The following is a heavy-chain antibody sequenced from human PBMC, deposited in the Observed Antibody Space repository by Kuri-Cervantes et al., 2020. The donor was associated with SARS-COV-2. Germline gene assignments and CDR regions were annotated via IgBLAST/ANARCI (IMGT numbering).Heavy chain of an antibody. CDR3: ARDRCSSTSCYHHDAFDI. D-gene: IGHD2-2*01. Sequence: SETLSLTCNVSGASMSSNFWSWIRQPPGKGLEWIGYVDHNGNGNYNPSLKSRVTMAVDMSKNQFSLRLISVTAADTAVYYCARDRCSSTSCYHHDAFDIWGQGTMVTVSS. V-gene: IGHV4-4*08. CDR2: VDHNGNG. CDR1: GASMSSNF. J-gene: IGHJ3*02.